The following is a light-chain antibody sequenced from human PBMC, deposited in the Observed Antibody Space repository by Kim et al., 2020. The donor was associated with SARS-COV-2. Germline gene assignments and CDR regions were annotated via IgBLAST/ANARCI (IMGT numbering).Light chain of an antibody. V-gene: IGLV3-1*01. CDR2: QDN. CDR1: KLGETF. Sequence: SVSPGQTASITCSGDKLGETFASWYQQKPGQSPVLLIYQDNKRPAGIPERFSGSNSGDTATLTISGTPAMDEADYFCQAWDSNTAVFGGGTKLTVL. J-gene: IGLJ3*02. CDR3: QAWDSNTAV.